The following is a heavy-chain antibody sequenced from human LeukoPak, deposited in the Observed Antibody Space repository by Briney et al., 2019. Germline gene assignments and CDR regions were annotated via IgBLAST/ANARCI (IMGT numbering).Heavy chain of an antibody. V-gene: IGHV5-10-1*01. CDR1: GYRFTSYW. J-gene: IGHJ3*02. CDR2: IDPSDSYT. D-gene: IGHD1-7*01. CDR3: ARHQLPDSSRDTFDI. Sequence: GESLKISCKGSGYRFTSYWISWVRQIPGKGLEWMGRIDPSDSYTNYSPSFQGHDTISADKSISTAYLQWSSLKASDTAMYYCARHQLPDSSRDTFDIWGQGTMVTVSS.